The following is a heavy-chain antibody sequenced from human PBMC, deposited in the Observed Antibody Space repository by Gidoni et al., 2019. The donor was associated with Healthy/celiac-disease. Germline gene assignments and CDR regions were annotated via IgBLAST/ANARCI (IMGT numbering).Heavy chain of an antibody. CDR3: ARLHYGSGSFDYKYGMDV. CDR2: IIPIFGTA. J-gene: IGHJ6*02. CDR1: GGTFSSYA. Sequence: VQLVQSGAEVKKPGSSVKVSCKASGGTFSSYAISWVRQAPGQGLEWMGGIIPIFGTANYAQKCQGRVTITADESTSTAYMELSSLRSEDTAVYYCARLHYGSGSFDYKYGMDVWGQGTTVTVSS. V-gene: IGHV1-69*01. D-gene: IGHD3-10*01.